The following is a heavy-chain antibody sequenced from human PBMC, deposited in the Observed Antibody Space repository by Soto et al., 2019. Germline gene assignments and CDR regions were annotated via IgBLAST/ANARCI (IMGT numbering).Heavy chain of an antibody. J-gene: IGHJ6*03. CDR3: ARRYTYCSGGSCYLRGYYYYYYMDV. CDR2: ISAYNGNT. Sequence: ASVKVSCKASGYTFTSYGISWVRQAPGQGLEWMGWISAYNGNTNYAQKLQGRVTMTTDTSTSTAYMELRSLRSDDTAVYYCARRYTYCSGGSCYLRGYYYYYYMDVWGKGTTVTVSS. CDR1: GYTFTSYG. V-gene: IGHV1-18*01. D-gene: IGHD2-15*01.